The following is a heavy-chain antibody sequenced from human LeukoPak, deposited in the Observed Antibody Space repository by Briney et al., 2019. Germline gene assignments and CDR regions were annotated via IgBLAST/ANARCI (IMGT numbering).Heavy chain of an antibody. V-gene: IGHV4-34*01. Sequence: SETLSLTCAVYGGSFSGYYWSWIRQPPGKGLEWIGEINHSGSTNYNPCFKSQVSISVGTSKNQFFLKLISVPAAYTAVYYGGRGLGEWGKGITIFGVVIPLGNWFDPWGQGTLVTVSS. CDR2: INHSGST. CDR3: GRGLGEWGKGITIFGVVIPLGNWFDP. J-gene: IGHJ5*02. CDR1: GGSFSGYY. D-gene: IGHD3-3*01.